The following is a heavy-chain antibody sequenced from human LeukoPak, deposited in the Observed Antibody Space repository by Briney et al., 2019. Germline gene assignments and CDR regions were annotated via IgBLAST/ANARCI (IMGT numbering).Heavy chain of an antibody. J-gene: IGHJ4*02. V-gene: IGHV1-8*01. CDR2: VNPNSGNT. Sequence: ASVKVSCKASGYTFTTYHINWVRQATGQGLEWMGWVNPNSGNTGYAQKFQSRVTMTRSTSIGTAYMELSSLRSDDTAVYYCARGLSLDKSHVHNWGQGTLVSVSS. D-gene: IGHD3-10*02. CDR1: GYTFTTYH. CDR3: ARGLSLDKSHVHN.